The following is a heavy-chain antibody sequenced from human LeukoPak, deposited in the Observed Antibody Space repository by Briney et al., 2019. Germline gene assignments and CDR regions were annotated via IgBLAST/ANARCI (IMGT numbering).Heavy chain of an antibody. CDR3: ARDWSNYVLDY. V-gene: IGHV3-30-3*01. Sequence: GRSLRLSCAASGFTFSSYAMHWVRQAPGKGLEWVAVISYDGSNKHYADSVKGRFIISRDNSKNTLYLQMNSLRAEDTAVYYCARDWSNYVLDYWGQGTLVTVSS. D-gene: IGHD4-11*01. CDR2: ISYDGSNK. CDR1: GFTFSSYA. J-gene: IGHJ4*02.